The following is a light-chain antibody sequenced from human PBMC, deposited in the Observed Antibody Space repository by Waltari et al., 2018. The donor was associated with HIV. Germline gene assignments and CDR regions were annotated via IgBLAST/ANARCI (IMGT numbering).Light chain of an antibody. CDR2: EVM. J-gene: IGLJ3*02. CDR1: RSDFETYNL. Sequence: QSALTQPASVSGSPGQSITISCTGTRSDFETYNLVSWYQQHPGKPPNLLLYEVMKRPSGVSTRFAGSMSASTASLTISGLQAEDEADYYCCSYVGGDTWVFGGGTKLTVL. V-gene: IGLV2-23*02. CDR3: CSYVGGDTWV.